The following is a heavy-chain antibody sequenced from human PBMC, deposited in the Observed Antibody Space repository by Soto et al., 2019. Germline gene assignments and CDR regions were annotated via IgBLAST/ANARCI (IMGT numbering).Heavy chain of an antibody. D-gene: IGHD6-6*01. Sequence: KPSETLSLTCTVSGGSISSGGYYWSWIRQHPGKGLEWIGYIYYSGSTYYNPSLKSRVTISVDTSKNQFSLKLSSVTAADTAVYYCARDRSRVAARDWGQGTLVTVSS. V-gene: IGHV4-31*03. CDR1: GGSISSGGYY. CDR3: ARDRSRVAARD. CDR2: IYYSGST. J-gene: IGHJ4*02.